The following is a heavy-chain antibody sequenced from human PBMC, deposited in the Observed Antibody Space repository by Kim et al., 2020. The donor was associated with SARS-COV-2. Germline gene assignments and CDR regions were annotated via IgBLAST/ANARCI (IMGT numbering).Heavy chain of an antibody. V-gene: IGHV3-15*01. J-gene: IGHJ5*02. Sequence: AAPVKGRFTISRDDSKNTLYLQMNGLKTEDTAVYYCTTSIFIWSPGWFDPWGQGTLVTVSS. D-gene: IGHD3-3*01. CDR3: TTSIFIWSPGWFDP.